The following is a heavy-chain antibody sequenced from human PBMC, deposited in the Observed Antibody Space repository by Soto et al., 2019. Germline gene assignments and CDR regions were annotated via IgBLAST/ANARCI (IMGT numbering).Heavy chain of an antibody. CDR1: GFTFSNAC. V-gene: IGHV3-15*07. D-gene: IGHD3-22*01. J-gene: IGHJ4*02. CDR3: TTGLVVITTYFDD. CDR2: IKSKTDGGTT. Sequence: GGSLRLSCAASGFTFSNACMNWVRQAPGKGLEWVGRIKSKTDGGTTDHAAPVKGRFTISRDDSKNTLYLQMNSLKTEDTAVYYCTTGLVVITTYFDDWGQGTLVTVSS.